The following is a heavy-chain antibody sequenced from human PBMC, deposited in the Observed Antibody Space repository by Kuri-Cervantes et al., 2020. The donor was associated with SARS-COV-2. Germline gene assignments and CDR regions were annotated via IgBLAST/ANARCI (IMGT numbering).Heavy chain of an antibody. CDR2: INPDTGNA. V-gene: IGHV1-2*02. CDR3: ARILQVVPASVVYYFDY. D-gene: IGHD2-2*01. Sequence: ASVKVSCKASGYTFTGYYMHWVRQAPGQGLEWMGWINPDTGNAGYAQKFQGRVTMTRDTSISTAYMELSRLRSDDTAVYYCARILQVVPASVVYYFDYWGQGTLVTVSS. CDR1: GYTFTGYY. J-gene: IGHJ4*02.